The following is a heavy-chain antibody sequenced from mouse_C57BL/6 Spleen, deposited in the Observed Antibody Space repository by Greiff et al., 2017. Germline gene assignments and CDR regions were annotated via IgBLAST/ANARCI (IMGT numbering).Heavy chain of an antibody. CDR2: ISNKANNHAT. J-gene: IGHJ3*01. D-gene: IGHD2-1*01. V-gene: IGHV6-6*01. CDR1: GFTFSDAW. CDR3: TGGNYVRFAY. Sequence: EVQGVESGGGLVQPGGSMKLSCAASGFTFSDAWMDWVRQSPEQGLEWIAEISNKANNHATYYAESMKGRFTISRDDSKGSVYLHMNSLRAEDTGIYYCTGGNYVRFAYWGQGTLVTVSA.